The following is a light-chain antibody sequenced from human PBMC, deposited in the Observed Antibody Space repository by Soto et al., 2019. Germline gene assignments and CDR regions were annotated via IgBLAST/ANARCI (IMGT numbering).Light chain of an antibody. CDR1: SSDVGGYNY. V-gene: IGLV2-14*01. J-gene: IGLJ3*02. CDR2: AIS. CDR3: SSYTSATTWV. Sequence: QSALTQPASVSGSPGQSITISCTGTSSDVGGYNYVSWYQHHPGKAPRLMTYAISNRPSGVSSRFSGSTSGNTASLTISGLQAEDEADYYCSSYTSATTWVFGGGTKLTVL.